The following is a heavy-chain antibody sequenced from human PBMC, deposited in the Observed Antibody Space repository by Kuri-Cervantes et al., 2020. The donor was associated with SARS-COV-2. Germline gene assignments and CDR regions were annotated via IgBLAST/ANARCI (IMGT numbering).Heavy chain of an antibody. CDR1: GFTFDDYA. CDR3: AKSKAYYDFWSGYPAPFDP. V-gene: IGHV3-43*02. D-gene: IGHD3-3*01. J-gene: IGHJ5*02. CDR2: ISGDGGST. Sequence: GGSLRLSCAASGFTFDDYAMHWVRQAPGKGLEWVSLISGDGGSTYYADSVKGRFTISRDNSKNSLYLQMNSLRTEDTALYYCAKSKAYYDFWSGYPAPFDPWGQGTLVTVSS.